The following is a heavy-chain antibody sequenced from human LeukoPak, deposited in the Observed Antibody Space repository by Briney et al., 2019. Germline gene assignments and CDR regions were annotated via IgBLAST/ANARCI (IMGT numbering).Heavy chain of an antibody. CDR3: ARRSVIVVITPTNDAFDI. V-gene: IGHV1-2*02. Sequence: ASVKVSCKASGYTVTGFYIHWVRQVPGQGLEWMGWINPTSGATNYAQTFQDRVTMTRDTSISTAYMQLSRLGFDDTAIYYCARRSVIVVITPTNDAFDIWGQGTMVTVS. J-gene: IGHJ3*02. CDR1: GYTVTGFY. D-gene: IGHD3-22*01. CDR2: INPTSGAT.